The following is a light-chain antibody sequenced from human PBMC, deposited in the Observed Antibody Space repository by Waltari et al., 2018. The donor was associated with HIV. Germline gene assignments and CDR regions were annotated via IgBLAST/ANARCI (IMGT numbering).Light chain of an antibody. J-gene: IGLJ2*01. Sequence: QSALTQPASVSGSPGQSITISCTGTSSDVGGYNYVSWYQQHPGKAPKLMIYDVSNRPSGVYNRFSGSKSVNTASLTISGLQAEDEADYYCSSYTSSSTRMVFGGGTKLTVL. CDR3: SSYTSSSTRMV. CDR2: DVS. V-gene: IGLV2-14*03. CDR1: SSDVGGYNY.